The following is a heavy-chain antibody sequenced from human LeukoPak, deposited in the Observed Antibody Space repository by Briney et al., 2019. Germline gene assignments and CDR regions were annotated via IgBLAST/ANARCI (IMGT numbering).Heavy chain of an antibody. CDR3: TTAGALLPYDFWSGYYRPEYFQH. D-gene: IGHD3-3*01. J-gene: IGHJ1*01. Sequence: GGSLRLSCAASGFTFSNAWMSWVRQAPGRGLEWVGRIKSKTDGGTTDYSAPVKGRFTISRGDAKNTLYLQMNSLKTEDTAVYYCTTAGALLPYDFWSGYYRPEYFQHWGQGTLVTVSS. CDR2: IKSKTDGGTT. V-gene: IGHV3-15*01. CDR1: GFTFSNAW.